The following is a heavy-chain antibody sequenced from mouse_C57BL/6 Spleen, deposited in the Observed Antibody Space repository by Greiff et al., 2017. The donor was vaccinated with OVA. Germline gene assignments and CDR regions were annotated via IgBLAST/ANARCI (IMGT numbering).Heavy chain of an antibody. D-gene: IGHD2-1*01. CDR2: IYPGSGNT. J-gene: IGHJ1*03. CDR3: ARKGDGNYGWYFDV. V-gene: IGHV1-66*01. Sequence: VQRVESGPELVKPGASVKISCKASGYSFTSYYIHWVKQRPGQGLEWIGWIYPGSGNTKYNEKFKGKATLTADTSSSTAYMQLSSLTSEDSAVYYCARKGDGNYGWYFDVWGTGTTVTVSS. CDR1: GYSFTSYY.